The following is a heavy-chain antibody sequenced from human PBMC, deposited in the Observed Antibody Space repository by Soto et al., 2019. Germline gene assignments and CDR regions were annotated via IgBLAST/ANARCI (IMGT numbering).Heavy chain of an antibody. D-gene: IGHD2-15*01. Sequence: GAPMKVSCKASGYTLTSYDINWVRQATGQGVEWMGWMNPNSGNTGYAQKFQGRVTMTRNTSISTAYMELSSLRSEDTAVYYCARGLARRYCSGGSCYPRPQVYYYYYYYMDVWGKGTTVTVSS. J-gene: IGHJ6*03. V-gene: IGHV1-8*01. CDR2: MNPNSGNT. CDR1: GYTLTSYD. CDR3: ARGLARRYCSGGSCYPRPQVYYYYYYYMDV.